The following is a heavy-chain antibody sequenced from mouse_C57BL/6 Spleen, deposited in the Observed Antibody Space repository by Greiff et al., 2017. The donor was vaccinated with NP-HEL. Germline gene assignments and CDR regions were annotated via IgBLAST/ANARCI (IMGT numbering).Heavy chain of an antibody. D-gene: IGHD2-1*01. Sequence: QVQLKQPGAELVRPGTSVKLSCKASGYTFTSYWMHWVKQRPGQGLEWIGVIDPSDSYTNYNQKFKGKATLTVDTSSSTAYMQLSSLTSEDSAVYYCARLEIYYGNYDFDYWGQGTTLTVSS. CDR2: IDPSDSYT. CDR1: GYTFTSYW. J-gene: IGHJ2*01. CDR3: ARLEIYYGNYDFDY. V-gene: IGHV1-59*01.